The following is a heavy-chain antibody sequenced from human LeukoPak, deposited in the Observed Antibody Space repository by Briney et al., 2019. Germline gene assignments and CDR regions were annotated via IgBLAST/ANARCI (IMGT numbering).Heavy chain of an antibody. CDR3: ARANVEDTAMVTAAHTDLDY. CDR2: INHSGST. CDR1: GGSFSGYY. V-gene: IGHV4-34*01. J-gene: IGHJ4*02. D-gene: IGHD5-18*01. Sequence: PSETLSLTCAVYGGSFSGYYWSWIRQPPGKGLEWIGEINHSGSTNYNPSLKSRVTISIDTSKNQFSLKLSSVTAADTAVYYCARANVEDTAMVTAAHTDLDYWGQGTLVTVSS.